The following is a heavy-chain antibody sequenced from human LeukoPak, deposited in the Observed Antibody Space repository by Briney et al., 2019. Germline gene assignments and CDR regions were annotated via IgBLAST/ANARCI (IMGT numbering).Heavy chain of an antibody. D-gene: IGHD6-13*01. V-gene: IGHV3-53*05. J-gene: IGHJ5*02. Sequence: PGGSLRLSCAASGFTVSGNYMSWVRQAPGKGLEWVSVIYSGGSTYYADSVKGRFTISRDNSENSLYLQMNSLITEDTAFYYCAKDWGSSWYEWDWFDPWGQGTLVTVSS. CDR1: GFTVSGNY. CDR2: IYSGGST. CDR3: AKDWGSSWYEWDWFDP.